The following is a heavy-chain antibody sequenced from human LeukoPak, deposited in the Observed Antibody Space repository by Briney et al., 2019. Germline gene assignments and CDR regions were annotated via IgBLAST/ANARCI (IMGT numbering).Heavy chain of an antibody. CDR1: GGSISSSSYY. Sequence: PSETLSLTCTVSGGSISSSSYYWGWIRQPPGKGLEWIGSIYYSGSTYYSPSLKSRVTISVDTSKNQFSLKLSSVTAADTAVYYCARHRITMVRGATPCYFDYWGQGTLVTVSS. J-gene: IGHJ4*02. D-gene: IGHD3-10*01. CDR2: IYYSGST. V-gene: IGHV4-39*01. CDR3: ARHRITMVRGATPCYFDY.